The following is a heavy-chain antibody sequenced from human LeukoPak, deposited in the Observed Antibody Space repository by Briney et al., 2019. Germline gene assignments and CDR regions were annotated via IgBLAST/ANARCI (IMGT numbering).Heavy chain of an antibody. Sequence: SETLSLTCAVYGGSFSGYYWSWIRQPPGKGLEWIGEINHSGSTNYNPSLKSRVTISVDTSKNQFSLKLSSVTAADTAVYYCARGPSLNYDFWSGYSGDFDYWGQGTLVTVSS. V-gene: IGHV4-34*01. D-gene: IGHD3-3*01. CDR1: GGSFSGYY. J-gene: IGHJ4*02. CDR2: INHSGST. CDR3: ARGPSLNYDFWSGYSGDFDY.